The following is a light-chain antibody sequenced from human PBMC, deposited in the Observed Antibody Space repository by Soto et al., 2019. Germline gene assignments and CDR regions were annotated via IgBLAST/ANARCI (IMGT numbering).Light chain of an antibody. CDR2: EVS. V-gene: IGLV2-23*02. J-gene: IGLJ2*01. CDR3: CSYAGSSTYVV. Sequence: QSVLTQPVSVSGSPGQSITISCTGTSSDVGSYNLVSWYQQHPGKAPKLMIYEVSKRPSGVSNRLSGSKSGNTASLTISGLQAEDEADYYCCSYAGSSTYVVFGGGTKVTVL. CDR1: SSDVGSYNL.